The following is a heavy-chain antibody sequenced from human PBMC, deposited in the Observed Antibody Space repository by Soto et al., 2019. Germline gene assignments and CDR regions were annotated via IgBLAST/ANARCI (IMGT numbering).Heavy chain of an antibody. CDR2: INAGNGNT. V-gene: IGHV1-3*01. D-gene: IGHD2-21*02. Sequence: ASVKVSCKASGYTFTSYAMHWVRQAPGQRLEWMGWINAGNGNTKYSQHFQGRVTITRDTSASTAYMELSSLTSEDTAVYYCARGGHVVVVTAALDYWGQGTLVTVSS. J-gene: IGHJ4*02. CDR3: ARGGHVVVVTAALDY. CDR1: GYTFTSYA.